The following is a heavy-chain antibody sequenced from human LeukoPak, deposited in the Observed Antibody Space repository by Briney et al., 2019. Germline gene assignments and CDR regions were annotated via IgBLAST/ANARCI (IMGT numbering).Heavy chain of an antibody. J-gene: IGHJ4*02. Sequence: GGSLRLSCAASGFTFSSYGMHRVRQAPGKGLEWVAVISYDGSNKYYAGSVKGRFTISRDNSKNTLYLQMNSLRAEDTAVYYCAKEGIAAGFDYWGQGTLVTVSS. D-gene: IGHD6-25*01. CDR3: AKEGIAAGFDY. V-gene: IGHV3-30*18. CDR1: GFTFSSYG. CDR2: ISYDGSNK.